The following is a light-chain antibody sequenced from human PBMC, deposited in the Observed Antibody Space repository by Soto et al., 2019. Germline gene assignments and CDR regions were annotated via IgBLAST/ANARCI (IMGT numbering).Light chain of an antibody. CDR1: SSNIGSNY. V-gene: IGLV1-47*01. CDR2: RNN. J-gene: IGLJ2*01. Sequence: QLVLTQPPSASGTPGQRVTISCSGSSSNIGSNYVYWYQQFPGTAPKLLIYRNNQRPSGVPDRFSGSKSGTSASLAISGLRSEDEADYYCAAWDDSLRGVVFGGGTKLTVL. CDR3: AAWDDSLRGVV.